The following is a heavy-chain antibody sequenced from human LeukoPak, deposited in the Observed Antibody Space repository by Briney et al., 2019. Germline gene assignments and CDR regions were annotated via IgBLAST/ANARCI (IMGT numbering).Heavy chain of an antibody. V-gene: IGHV4-59*08. Sequence: SETLSLTCTVSGGSISSYYWSWIRQPPGKGLEWIGYIYYSGSTSYNPSLKSRVTISVDTSKNQFSLKLSSVTAADTAVYYCASSYYYDSSGYFGTSWGQGTLVTVSS. CDR2: IYYSGST. CDR3: ASSYYYDSSGYFGTS. CDR1: GGSISSYY. J-gene: IGHJ4*02. D-gene: IGHD3-22*01.